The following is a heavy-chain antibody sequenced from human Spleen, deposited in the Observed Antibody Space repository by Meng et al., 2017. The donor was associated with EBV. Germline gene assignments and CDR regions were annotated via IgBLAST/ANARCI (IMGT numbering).Heavy chain of an antibody. V-gene: IGHV4-30-4*01. CDR2: LHYSGST. J-gene: IGHJ4*02. D-gene: IGHD2-2*01. Sequence: QVQLQESGPGLVKPSQTLSLTCAVSGNSISSGRYYCSWIRQPPGKGLEWIGYLHYSGSTYYNPSLKNRLIISLDTSKNQFSLKLNSVTAADTAVYYCARYCSSSSCYPYWGQGTLVTVAS. CDR1: GNSISSGRYY. CDR3: ARYCSSSSCYPY.